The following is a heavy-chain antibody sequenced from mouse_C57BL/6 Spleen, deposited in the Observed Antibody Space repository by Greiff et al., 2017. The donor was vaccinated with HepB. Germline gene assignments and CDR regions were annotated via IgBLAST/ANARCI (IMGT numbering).Heavy chain of an antibody. D-gene: IGHD1-1*01. CDR3: ARSPITTLVRGYFDY. CDR2: IDPNSGGT. V-gene: IGHV1-72*01. Sequence: QVQLQQPGAELVKPGASVKLSCKASGYTFTSYWMHWVKQRPGRGLEWIGRIDPNSGGTKYNEKFKSKATLTVDKPSSTAYMQLSSLTSEYSAVYYCARSPITTLVRGYFDYWGQGTTLTVSS. CDR1: GYTFTSYW. J-gene: IGHJ2*01.